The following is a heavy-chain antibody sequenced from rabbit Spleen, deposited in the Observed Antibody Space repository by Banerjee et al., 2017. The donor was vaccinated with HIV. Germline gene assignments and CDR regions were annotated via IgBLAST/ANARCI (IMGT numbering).Heavy chain of an antibody. CDR3: VRDLAAWNSGSYAFNV. D-gene: IGHD1-1*01. J-gene: IGHJ4*01. Sequence: QEQLVESGGGLVQPGGSLKLSCKASGFDLNTYGVSWVRQAPGKGLEWIGYIDPVFGATYYATWVNGRFTISSQDAQNTLYLQLNSLTAADTATYFCVRDLAAWNSGSYAFNVLGPGTLVTVS. V-gene: IGHV1S47*01. CDR1: GFDLNTYG. CDR2: IDPVFGAT.